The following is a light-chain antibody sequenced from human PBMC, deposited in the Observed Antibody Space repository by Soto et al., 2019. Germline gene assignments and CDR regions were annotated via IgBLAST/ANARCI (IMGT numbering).Light chain of an antibody. CDR2: GAS. Sequence: EIVLTQSPGTLSLSPGERATLSCRASQSVSSNYLAWYQQKPGQAPRLLIYGASSRATGIPDRFSGTGSGTDFTLTISRQEPEDFAVYYCHQYGSSPRTFGQGTKVEIK. CDR1: QSVSSNY. J-gene: IGKJ1*01. CDR3: HQYGSSPRT. V-gene: IGKV3-20*01.